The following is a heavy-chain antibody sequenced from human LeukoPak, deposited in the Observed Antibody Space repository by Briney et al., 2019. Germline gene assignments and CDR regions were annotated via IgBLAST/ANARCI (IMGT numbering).Heavy chain of an antibody. D-gene: IGHD1-14*01. Sequence: SETLSLTCAVYGGSFSGYYWSWIRQPPGKGLEWIGEINHSGSTNYNPSLKSRVTISADTSKNQFSLKLSSVTAADTAVYYCARAHSRNYGMDVWGQGTTVTVSS. CDR3: ARAHSRNYGMDV. J-gene: IGHJ6*02. V-gene: IGHV4-34*01. CDR1: GGSFSGYY. CDR2: INHSGST.